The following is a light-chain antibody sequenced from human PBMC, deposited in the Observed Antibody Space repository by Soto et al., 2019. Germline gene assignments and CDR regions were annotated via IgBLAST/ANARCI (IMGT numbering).Light chain of an antibody. V-gene: IGKV3-15*01. CDR1: QSIDNK. CDR2: GAS. CDR3: QQYNNWPLT. Sequence: IVMTQSPATLSVSPGERATLSCRASQSIDNKLAWYQQRPGQAPRLLIYGASTRVTGIPGRFSGSGSGTEFTLTISGLQSEDFGVYYCQQYNNWPLTFGGGTKVEIK. J-gene: IGKJ4*01.